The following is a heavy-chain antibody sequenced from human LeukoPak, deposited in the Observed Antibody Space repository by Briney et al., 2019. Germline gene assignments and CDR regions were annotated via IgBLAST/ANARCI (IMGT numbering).Heavy chain of an antibody. CDR3: ARDTYYYDSSGYYSHDY. CDR1: GYTFTSYG. J-gene: IGHJ4*02. D-gene: IGHD3-22*01. Sequence: ASVKVSCKASGYTFTSYGISWVRQAPGQGLEWMGWISAYNGNTNYAQKLQGRVTMTTDTSTSTAYMELRSLRSDDTAVYYCARDTYYYDSSGYYSHDYWGQGTLVTVSS. CDR2: ISAYNGNT. V-gene: IGHV1-18*01.